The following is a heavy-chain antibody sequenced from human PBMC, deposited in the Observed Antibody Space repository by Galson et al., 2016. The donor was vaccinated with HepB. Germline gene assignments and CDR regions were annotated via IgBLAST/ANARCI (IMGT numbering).Heavy chain of an antibody. J-gene: IGHJ5*02. CDR2: IYPGDSDT. CDR1: GYSFNSYW. CDR3: AGGAGMRNWFDP. D-gene: IGHD3-16*01. Sequence: QSGAEVKKPGESLRISCKVSGYSFNSYWIGWVRQMPGKGLEWMGIIYPGDSDTRYSPSFQGQVTISVDKSISTAYLQWSSLKASYPAIYYCAGGAGMRNWFDPWGQGTLVIVSS. V-gene: IGHV5-51*01.